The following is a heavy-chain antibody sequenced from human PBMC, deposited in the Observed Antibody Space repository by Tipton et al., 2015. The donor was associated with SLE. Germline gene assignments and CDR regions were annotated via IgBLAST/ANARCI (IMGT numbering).Heavy chain of an antibody. D-gene: IGHD6-13*01. V-gene: IGHV5-51*03. Sequence: QLVQSGPEVKKAGETLKISCKGSGYDFPGYYIAWVRQTPGKGLEWVGMVYPRDSEVRYSPSFQGHVTVSADNSISTAFLQWDSLKVSDTGVYYCARLTGQLIGDDAFDIWGQGTLVIVS. CDR2: VYPRDSEV. CDR3: ARLTGQLIGDDAFDI. J-gene: IGHJ3*02. CDR1: GYDFPGYY.